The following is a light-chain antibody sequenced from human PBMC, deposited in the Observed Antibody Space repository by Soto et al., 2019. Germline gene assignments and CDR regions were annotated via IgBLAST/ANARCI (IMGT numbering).Light chain of an antibody. V-gene: IGKV3-20*01. J-gene: IGKJ2*01. Sequence: EIVLTQSPGTLSLSPGGRATLSCRASQSVSSSYLAWYQQKPGQAPRLLIYGASNRAAGIPDRFSGSGSGTDFTLTISRLEPEDFAVYYCQQFDRLPRYTFGQGTKLEIK. CDR2: GAS. CDR3: QQFDRLPRYT. CDR1: QSVSSSY.